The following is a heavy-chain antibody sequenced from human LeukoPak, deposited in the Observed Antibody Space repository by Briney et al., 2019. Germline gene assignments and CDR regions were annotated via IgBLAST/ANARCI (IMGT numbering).Heavy chain of an antibody. CDR2: ISASGST. CDR1: GGSIGRYY. V-gene: IGHV4-4*09. Sequence: SETLSLTCTVSGGSIGRYYWTWIRQPPGKGLEWIGYISASGSTNSNPSLKSRVTISVDTSKNQFSLKVSSVTAADTAVYYCARHRDTDTIGYYAFDIWGQGTMVTVSS. CDR3: ARHRDTDTIGYYAFDI. D-gene: IGHD5-18*01. J-gene: IGHJ3*02.